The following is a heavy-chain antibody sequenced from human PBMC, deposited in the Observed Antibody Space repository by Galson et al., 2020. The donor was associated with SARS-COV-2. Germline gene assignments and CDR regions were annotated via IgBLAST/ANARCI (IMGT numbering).Heavy chain of an antibody. V-gene: IGHV3-74*01. Sequence: ALHGESLKISCAASGFTFSSYWMHWVRQAPGKGLGWVSRFYSEWSSTSYADSVKGRFTISGDDDKNTLYLHMRSLRAEDTAVYYCARGDMRNDYFDYWGQGTLVTVSP. CDR1: GFTFSSYW. CDR2: FYSEWSST. CDR3: ARGDMRNDYFDY. D-gene: IGHD3-16*01. J-gene: IGHJ4*02.